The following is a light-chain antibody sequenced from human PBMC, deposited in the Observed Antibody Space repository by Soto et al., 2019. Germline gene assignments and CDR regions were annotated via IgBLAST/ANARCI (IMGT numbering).Light chain of an antibody. CDR2: AAS. J-gene: IGKJ1*01. V-gene: IGKV1-9*01. CDR3: QQLNSYPPWT. Sequence: QLSQSPSSLSASVGDRVTVTCRSSQGISSYLAWYQQKPGKAPKLLIYAASTLQSGVPSRFSGSGSGTDFTLTISSLQPEDFATYYCQQLNSYPPWTFGQGTKVDI. CDR1: QGISSY.